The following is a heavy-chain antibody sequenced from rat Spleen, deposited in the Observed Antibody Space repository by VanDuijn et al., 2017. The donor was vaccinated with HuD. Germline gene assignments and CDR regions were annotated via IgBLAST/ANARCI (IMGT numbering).Heavy chain of an antibody. CDR2: ISDDGGST. Sequence: EVQLAESGGGLVQPGRSLKLSCAASGFTFSDYYMAWVRQAPTKGLEWVASISDDGGSTYYRDSVKGRFTISRDNAKSSLYLQMDSLRSEDTATYYCTTFENSLDYWGQGVMVTVSS. J-gene: IGHJ2*01. CDR1: GFTFSDYY. CDR3: TTFENSLDY. V-gene: IGHV5-20*01.